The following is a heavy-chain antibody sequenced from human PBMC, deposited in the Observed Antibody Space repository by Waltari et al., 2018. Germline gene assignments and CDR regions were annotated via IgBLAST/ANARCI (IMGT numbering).Heavy chain of an antibody. V-gene: IGHV4-39*07. J-gene: IGHJ4*02. CDR2: IYYSGST. D-gene: IGHD1-26*01. CDR3: ARGQVGAKTNTKFDY. CDR1: GDSISSSSYY. Sequence: QLQLQESGPGLVKPSETLSLPCTVSGDSISSSSYYWGWIRQPPGKGLEWIGSIYYSGSTYYNPSLKSRVTISVDTSKNQFSLKLSSVTAADTAVYYCARGQVGAKTNTKFDYWGQGTLVTVSS.